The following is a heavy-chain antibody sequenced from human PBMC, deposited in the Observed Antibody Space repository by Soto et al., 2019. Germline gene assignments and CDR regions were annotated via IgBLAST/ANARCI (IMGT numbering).Heavy chain of an antibody. CDR2: ISGSGGST. CDR3: AKASYYDFWSGYFDY. J-gene: IGHJ4*02. V-gene: IGHV3-23*01. Sequence: VGSLRLSCAASGFTFSSYAMSWVRQAPGKGLEWVSAISGSGGSTYYADSVKGRFTISRDNSKNTLYLQMNSLRAEDTAVYYCAKASYYDFWSGYFDYWGQGTLVTVSS. D-gene: IGHD3-3*01. CDR1: GFTFSSYA.